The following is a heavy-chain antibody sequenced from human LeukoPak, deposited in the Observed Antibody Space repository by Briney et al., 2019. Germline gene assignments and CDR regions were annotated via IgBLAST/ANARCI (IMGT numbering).Heavy chain of an antibody. CDR1: GYSFTNYW. Sequence: GESLKISCKGSGYSFTNYWIAWVRQMPGKGLEWMGIIYPGDSTTKYSPSFQGQVTISADKSITTAYSQWSSLKASDTAMYYCARHLRAYSSSWYFDYWGQGTLVTVSS. CDR2: IYPGDSTT. CDR3: ARHLRAYSSSWYFDY. V-gene: IGHV5-51*01. D-gene: IGHD6-13*01. J-gene: IGHJ4*02.